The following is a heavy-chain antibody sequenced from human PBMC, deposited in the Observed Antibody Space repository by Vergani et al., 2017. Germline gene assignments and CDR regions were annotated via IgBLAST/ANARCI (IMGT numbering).Heavy chain of an antibody. CDR1: GFTFDDYA. CDR3: ATTVTTPSAIWYMDV. V-gene: IGHV3-9*01. D-gene: IGHD4-17*01. CDR2: ISWNSGSI. Sequence: EVQLVESGGGLVQPGRSLRLSCAASGFTFDDYAMHWVRQAPGKGLEWVSGISWNSGSIGYADSVKGRFTISRDNAKNSLYLQMNSLRAEDTAVYYCATTVTTPSAIWYMDVWGKGP. J-gene: IGHJ6*03.